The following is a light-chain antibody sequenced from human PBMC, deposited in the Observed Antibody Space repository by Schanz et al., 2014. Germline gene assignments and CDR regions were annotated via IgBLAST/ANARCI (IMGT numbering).Light chain of an antibody. V-gene: IGKV1-5*03. CDR2: KAS. Sequence: DIQMTQSPSTLSASVGDRVTITCRARQNINSWLAWYQQKPGKAPKLLIYKASSLQSGVPSRFSGSGSGTEFTLTISSLQPDDFATYYCQHRTFGQGTKLEIK. CDR1: QNINSW. J-gene: IGKJ2*01. CDR3: QHRT.